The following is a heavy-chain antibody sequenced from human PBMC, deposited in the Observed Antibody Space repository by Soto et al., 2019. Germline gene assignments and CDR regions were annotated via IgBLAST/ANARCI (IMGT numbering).Heavy chain of an antibody. Sequence: GGSLRLSCAASGFSFSSYLMNWVRQAPGKGLEWVANIKQDGSQKYYVDSVKGRFTISRDNAKNSLYLQMNSLRAEDTAIYYCARSNDDFWSGGSLDIWGQGTMVTVSS. D-gene: IGHD3-3*01. CDR2: IKQDGSQK. CDR3: ARSNDDFWSGGSLDI. V-gene: IGHV3-7*03. CDR1: GFSFSSYL. J-gene: IGHJ3*02.